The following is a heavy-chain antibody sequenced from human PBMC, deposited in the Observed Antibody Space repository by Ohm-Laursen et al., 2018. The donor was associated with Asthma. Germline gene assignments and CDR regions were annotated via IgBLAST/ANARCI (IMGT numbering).Heavy chain of an antibody. CDR1: GFTFSSYA. D-gene: IGHD1-26*01. V-gene: IGHV3-21*01. CDR3: ARIGPEWELPGREYSLHH. J-gene: IGHJ1*01. Sequence: GSLRLSCAASGFTFSSYALNWVRQIPGKGLEWVASISTASSFIYYADSVRGRFTTSRDNARNSVYLQMNSLRAEDTALYYCARIGPEWELPGREYSLHHWGEGTLVTVSS. CDR2: ISTASSFI.